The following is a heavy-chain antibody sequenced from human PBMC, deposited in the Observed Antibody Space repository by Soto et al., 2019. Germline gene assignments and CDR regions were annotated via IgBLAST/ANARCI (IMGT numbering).Heavy chain of an antibody. J-gene: IGHJ3*02. V-gene: IGHV1-69*13. Sequence: SVKVSCKASGGTFSNYAINWVRQAPGLGLEWMGQVTPKLATAKHAQKFQGRVTITADESASTAYMYVSSLRSEDTAVYFCARRRDGYNSAFDIWGQGTLATVSS. CDR3: ARRRDGYNSAFDI. CDR1: GGTFSNYA. CDR2: VTPKLATA. D-gene: IGHD5-12*01.